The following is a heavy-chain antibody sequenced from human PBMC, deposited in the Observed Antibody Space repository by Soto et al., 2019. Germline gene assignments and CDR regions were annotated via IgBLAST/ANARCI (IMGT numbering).Heavy chain of an antibody. CDR2: SHTTVHT. CDR3: ARDSRGSSPWYFDL. J-gene: IGHJ2*01. CDR1: GDSISSHY. V-gene: IGHV4-4*07. D-gene: IGHD3-22*01. Sequence: QVQLQESGPGLVTPSETLSLTCTVSGDSISSHYWSWNRQPAGKGLEWMGRSHTTVHTAHNPSLNSRITMSIDTSKNQMSLQLTSVTASDTAAYYFARDSRGSSPWYFDLWGRGTLVTVSS.